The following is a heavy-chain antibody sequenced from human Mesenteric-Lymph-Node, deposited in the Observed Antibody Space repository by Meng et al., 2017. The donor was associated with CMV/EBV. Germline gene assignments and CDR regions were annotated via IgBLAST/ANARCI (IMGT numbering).Heavy chain of an antibody. CDR3: AKTSLFEY. Sequence: GESLKISCAASGFTVSNNYFYWVRQAPGKGLEWVSVIYSTGATHYADSVKGRFTISRDNSKNTLYLQMNSLRAEDTAVYYCAKTSLFEYWGQGTLVTVSS. CDR2: IYSTGAT. V-gene: IGHV3-53*01. J-gene: IGHJ4*02. CDR1: GFTVSNNY.